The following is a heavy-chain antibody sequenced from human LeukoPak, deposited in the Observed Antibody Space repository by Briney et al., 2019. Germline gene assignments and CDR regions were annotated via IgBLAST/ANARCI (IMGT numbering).Heavy chain of an antibody. CDR1: GYSISSGYY. CDR3: AKGSYCSGGSCNWVDY. D-gene: IGHD2-15*01. J-gene: IGHJ4*02. CDR2: IYHSGST. Sequence: SETLSLTCTVSGYSISSGYYWGWIRQPPGKGLEWIGSIYHSGSTYYNPSLKSRVTISVDTSKNQFSLKLSSVTAADTAVYYCAKGSYCSGGSCNWVDYWGQGTLVTVSS. V-gene: IGHV4-38-2*02.